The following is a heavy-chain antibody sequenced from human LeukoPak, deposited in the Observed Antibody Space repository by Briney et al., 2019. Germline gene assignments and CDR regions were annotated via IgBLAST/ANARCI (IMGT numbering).Heavy chain of an antibody. V-gene: IGHV3-9*01. J-gene: IGHJ3*02. CDR1: GFTFDDYA. D-gene: IGHD3-10*01. Sequence: GGSLRLSCAASGFTFDDYAMHWVRQAPGKGLEWVSGISWNSGSIGYADSVKGRFTISRDNAKNSLYLQMNSLRAEDTALYYCARGVRITMVRGAFDIWGQGTMVTVSS. CDR2: ISWNSGSI. CDR3: ARGVRITMVRGAFDI.